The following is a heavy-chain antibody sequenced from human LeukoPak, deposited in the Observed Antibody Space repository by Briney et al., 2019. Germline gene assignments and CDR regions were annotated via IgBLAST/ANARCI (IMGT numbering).Heavy chain of an antibody. V-gene: IGHV1-69*13. CDR1: GGTFSSYA. J-gene: IGHJ5*02. D-gene: IGHD6-19*01. CDR3: ARRKIAVAGTGTNWFDP. CDR2: IIPIFGTA. Sequence: SVKVSCKASGGTFSSYAISWVRQAPGQGLEWMGGIIPIFGTANYAQKFQGRVTITADESTSTAYMELSSLRSEDTAVYYCARRKIAVAGTGTNWFDPWGQGTLVTVFS.